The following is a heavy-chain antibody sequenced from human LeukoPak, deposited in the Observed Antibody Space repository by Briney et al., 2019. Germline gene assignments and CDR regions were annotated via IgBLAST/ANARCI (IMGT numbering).Heavy chain of an antibody. CDR2: IIPIFGTA. CDR3: ATDRRYCSGGSCYSGFDY. Sequence: GSSVKVSCKASGGTFSSYAISWVRQAPGQGLEWMGGIIPIFGTANFAQKFQGRVTITADESTSTAYMELSSLRSEDTAVYYCATDRRYCSGGSCYSGFDYWGQGTLVTVSS. CDR1: GGTFSSYA. J-gene: IGHJ4*02. D-gene: IGHD2-15*01. V-gene: IGHV1-69*01.